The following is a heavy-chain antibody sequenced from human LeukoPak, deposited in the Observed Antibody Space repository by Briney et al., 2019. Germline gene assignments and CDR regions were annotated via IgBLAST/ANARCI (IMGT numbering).Heavy chain of an antibody. CDR3: AKNLGSGWYFPFDY. D-gene: IGHD6-19*01. CDR2: ISGSGGTT. J-gene: IGHJ4*02. CDR1: GFTFSSFG. V-gene: IGHV3-23*01. Sequence: QPGGSLRLSCAASGFTFSSFGMRWVRQAPGKGLEWVSAISGSGGTTYYADSVKGRFTISRDNAKNSLYLQMNSLSAEDTALYYCAKNLGSGWYFPFDYWGQGTLVTVSS.